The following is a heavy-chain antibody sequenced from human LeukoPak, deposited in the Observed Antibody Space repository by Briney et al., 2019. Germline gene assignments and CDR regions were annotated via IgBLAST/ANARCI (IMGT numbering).Heavy chain of an antibody. CDR3: ARLQGITTQPMTEGFDI. Sequence: GGSLRLSCAASGFSFSSSWMLWVRQTPGKGLVWLSRISPDGSRTSYADSVKGRFTVSRDIARNTLSLQMNSLRAEDSAVYYCARLQGITTQPMTEGFDIWGQGTMVTVSS. D-gene: IGHD3-3*01. CDR2: ISPDGSRT. CDR1: GFSFSSSW. V-gene: IGHV3-74*01. J-gene: IGHJ3*02.